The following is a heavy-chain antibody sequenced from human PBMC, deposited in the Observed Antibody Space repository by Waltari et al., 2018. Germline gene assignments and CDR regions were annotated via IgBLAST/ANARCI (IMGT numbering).Heavy chain of an antibody. CDR1: GGSISSYY. J-gene: IGHJ6*03. CDR2: IYYSGST. CDR3: ARERILATMIVHGYMDV. D-gene: IGHD3-22*01. V-gene: IGHV4-59*01. Sequence: QVQLQESGPGLVKPSETLSLTCTVSGGSISSYYWSWIRQPPGKGLEWIGYIYYSGSTNYNPSLKSRVTISVDTSKNQFSLKLSSVTAADTAVYYCARERILATMIVHGYMDVWGKGTTVTVSS.